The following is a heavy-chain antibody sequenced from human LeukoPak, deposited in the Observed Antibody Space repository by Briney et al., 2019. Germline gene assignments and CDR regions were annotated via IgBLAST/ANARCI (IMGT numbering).Heavy chain of an antibody. CDR3: ARTSPYYYGMDV. J-gene: IGHJ6*02. Sequence: GSLGPSFAASGFTFSSYLMHLGRPAPGEGLVWVSRINSDGTKTSYADSVRGRFTISRDNAKNSLYLQMNSLKAEDTAVYYCARTSPYYYGMDVWGQGTTVTVSS. V-gene: IGHV3-74*01. CDR2: INSDGTKT. CDR1: GFTFSSYL.